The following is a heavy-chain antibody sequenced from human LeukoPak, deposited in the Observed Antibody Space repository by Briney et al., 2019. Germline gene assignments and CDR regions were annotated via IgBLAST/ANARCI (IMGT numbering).Heavy chain of an antibody. J-gene: IGHJ4*02. CDR2: MNPNSGNT. Sequence: ASVKVSCKASGYTFTSYDINWVRQATGQGLEWMGWMNPNSGNTGYAQKFQGRVTMTRNTSISTAYMELSSLRSEDTAVYYCARRPSKYYDILTGYYRSEFDYWGQGTLVTVSS. D-gene: IGHD3-9*01. CDR3: ARRPSKYYDILTGYYRSEFDY. V-gene: IGHV1-8*01. CDR1: GYTFTSYD.